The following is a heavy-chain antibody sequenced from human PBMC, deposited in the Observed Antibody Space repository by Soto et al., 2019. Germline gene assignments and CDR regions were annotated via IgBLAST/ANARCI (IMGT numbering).Heavy chain of an antibody. CDR3: ARETGLRSSGWSYYFDF. J-gene: IGHJ4*02. Sequence: EVQLVESGGGLVQPGGSLRLSCAASGFTLSSYSMHWVRQAPGKGLEWVSYISGSGGTIYYADSVKGRFTISRDNAKNPLSGQMNSLIDEDTAVYFCARETGLRSSGWSYYFDFWGQGTRVTVSS. D-gene: IGHD6-19*01. CDR2: ISGSGGTI. V-gene: IGHV3-48*02. CDR1: GFTLSSYS.